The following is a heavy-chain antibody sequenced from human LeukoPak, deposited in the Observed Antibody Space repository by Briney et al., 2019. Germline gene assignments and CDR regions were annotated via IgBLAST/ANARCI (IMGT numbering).Heavy chain of an antibody. J-gene: IGHJ4*02. CDR1: GFTFSSYA. V-gene: IGHV3-23*01. CDR3: AKDQGDYCDSSGQDY. CDR2: ISGSGGST. Sequence: GGSLRLSCAASGFTFSSYAMSWVRQAPGKGLEWVSAISGSGGSTYYADSVKGRFTISRDNSKNTLYLQMNSLRAEDTAVYYCAKDQGDYCDSSGQDYWGQGTLVTVSS. D-gene: IGHD3-22*01.